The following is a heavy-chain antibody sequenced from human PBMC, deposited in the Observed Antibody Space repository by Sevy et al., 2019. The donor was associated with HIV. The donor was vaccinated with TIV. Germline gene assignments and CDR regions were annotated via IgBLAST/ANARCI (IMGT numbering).Heavy chain of an antibody. CDR1: GFTLSSFW. Sequence: GGSLRLSCAASGFTLSSFWMTWVRQAPGKGLEWVANIKEDGSDKNYLDSVKGRFTISRDNAKNPLYLQMNSLRAEDKAVYYCARDKNHYDRSVYYDAFDIWGQGTMVTVSS. D-gene: IGHD3-22*01. V-gene: IGHV3-7*03. CDR3: ARDKNHYDRSVYYDAFDI. CDR2: IKEDGSDK. J-gene: IGHJ3*02.